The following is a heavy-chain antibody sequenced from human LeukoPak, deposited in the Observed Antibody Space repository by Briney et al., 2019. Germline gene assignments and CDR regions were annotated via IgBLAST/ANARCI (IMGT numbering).Heavy chain of an antibody. J-gene: IGHJ4*02. CDR3: ARGGIAARFAY. Sequence: GVSLRLSCAASGFTFNSYEMIWVRQALGKGLAWVSYNSSGSSYILYAVSVKGRFTIYRDNAKNSLYLQMNSLRVDDTAVYYCARGGIAARFAYWGQGTLVTVSS. CDR1: GFTFNSYE. V-gene: IGHV3-48*03. D-gene: IGHD6-6*01. CDR2: NSSGSSYI.